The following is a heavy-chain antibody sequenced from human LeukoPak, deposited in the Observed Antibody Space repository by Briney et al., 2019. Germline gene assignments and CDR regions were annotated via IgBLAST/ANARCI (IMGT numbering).Heavy chain of an antibody. Sequence: GGSLRLSCAASGLILSSYGIHWVRQAPGKGLEWVAVIWYDGTNIYYGDSVKGRFSISRDNSKNTVYLQMDSLRAEDTAVYYCARDAGGAFGNYVNYFDYWAQGTLVTVSS. D-gene: IGHD4-11*01. V-gene: IGHV3-33*01. CDR3: ARDAGGAFGNYVNYFDY. CDR2: IWYDGTNI. J-gene: IGHJ4*02. CDR1: GLILSSYG.